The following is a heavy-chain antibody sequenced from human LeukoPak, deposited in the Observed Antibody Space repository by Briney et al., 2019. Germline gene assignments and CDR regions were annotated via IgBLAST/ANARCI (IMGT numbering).Heavy chain of an antibody. V-gene: IGHV1-46*01. CDR3: AREAGYYYGSGIRADY. D-gene: IGHD3-10*01. CDR1: GYTFTGYY. CDR2: INPSGGST. J-gene: IGHJ4*02. Sequence: ASVKVSCKASGYTFTGYYMHWVRQAPGQGLEWMGIINPSGGSTSYAQKFQGRVTMTRDMSTSTVYMELSSLRSEDTAVYYCAREAGYYYGSGIRADYWGQGTLVTVSS.